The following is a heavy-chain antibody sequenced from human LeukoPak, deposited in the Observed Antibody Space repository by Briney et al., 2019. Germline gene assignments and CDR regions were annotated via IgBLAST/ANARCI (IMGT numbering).Heavy chain of an antibody. V-gene: IGHV1-8*02. J-gene: IGHJ5*01. CDR2: MNPNTGNT. Sequence: ASVKVSCKASGYTFTSYGISWVRQAPGQGLEWMGWMNPNTGNTGYAQNLQGRVTMTRTNSITTAYMELSSLTSDDTAVYYCARGGGGEYLDWFDFWGQGTLVTVSS. D-gene: IGHD4-17*01. CDR3: ARGGGGEYLDWFDF. CDR1: GYTFTSYG.